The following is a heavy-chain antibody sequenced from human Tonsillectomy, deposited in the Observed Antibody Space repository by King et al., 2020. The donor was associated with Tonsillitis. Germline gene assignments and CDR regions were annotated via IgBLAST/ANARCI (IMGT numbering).Heavy chain of an antibody. J-gene: IGHJ4*02. D-gene: IGHD2-21*01. CDR2: IYSGGST. Sequence: DVQLVESGGGLIQPGGSLRLSCAASGFTVSSNYMSWVRQAPGKGLEWVSVIYSGGSTYYADSVKGRFTISRDNSKNTLYLQMNSLRAEDTAVYYCARVSSAYCGGDCYSYYFDYWGQGTLVTVSS. CDR3: ARVSSAYCGGDCYSYYFDY. V-gene: IGHV3-53*01. CDR1: GFTVSSNY.